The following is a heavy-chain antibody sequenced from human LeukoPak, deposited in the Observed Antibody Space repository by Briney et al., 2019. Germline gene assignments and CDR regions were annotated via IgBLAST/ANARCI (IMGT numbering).Heavy chain of an antibody. D-gene: IGHD2-21*02. Sequence: GGSLRLSCAASGFTFSGSTMHWVRQASGKGLEWIGRIRSKHDSYATAYGASVKGRFTISRDDSKNTAYLQMNSLKIEDTAVYYCTRLWGDCGGDCYSRDYWGQGTLVTVSS. V-gene: IGHV3-73*01. CDR1: GFTFSGST. CDR2: IRSKHDSYAT. J-gene: IGHJ4*02. CDR3: TRLWGDCGGDCYSRDY.